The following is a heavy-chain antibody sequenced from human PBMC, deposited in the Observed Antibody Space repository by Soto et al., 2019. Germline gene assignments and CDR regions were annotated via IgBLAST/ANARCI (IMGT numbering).Heavy chain of an antibody. J-gene: IGHJ4*02. CDR2: ISGNGDSA. CDR1: GFPFRDYA. V-gene: IGHV3-23*01. Sequence: VQLLESGGGLVQPGGSLRLSCAASGFPFRDYAMNWVRQAPGKGLEWVSDISGNGDSARYADSVKGRFTVSRDNSRDTLYLQMNGLRVDDTAFYYCGKERRGSGWSVCNFLGQGSLVTVSS. D-gene: IGHD6-19*01. CDR3: GKERRGSGWSVCNF.